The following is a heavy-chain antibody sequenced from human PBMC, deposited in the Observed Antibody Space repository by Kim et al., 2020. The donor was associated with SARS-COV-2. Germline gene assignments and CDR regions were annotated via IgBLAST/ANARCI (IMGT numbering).Heavy chain of an antibody. Sequence: GGSLRLSCPASGFTFSDYAMNWVRQAPGKGLEWVSSISRSSDRKYYADSLKGRCAISRDNAKNSLYLQVNSLRAGDAGVYYCASETRDWGQGTLVIVSS. CDR1: GFTFSDYA. CDR2: ISRSSDRK. J-gene: IGHJ4*02. CDR3: ASETRD. V-gene: IGHV3-21*01.